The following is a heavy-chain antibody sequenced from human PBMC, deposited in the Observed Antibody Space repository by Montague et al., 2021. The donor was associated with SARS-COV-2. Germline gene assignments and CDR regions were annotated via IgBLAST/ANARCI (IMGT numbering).Heavy chain of an antibody. CDR1: GASSSNYY. CDR3: ASAPRYSFGFWAY. D-gene: IGHD5-12*01. CDR2: INHSGYT. Sequence: SETLSLTCAVYGASSSNYYWSWIRQSPGKSLEWVGEINHSGYTDYNPSLESRLTISLDSSKKQFSLKMTSVTAADTAIYYCASAPRYSFGFWAYWGQGTLVSVSS. V-gene: IGHV4-34*01. J-gene: IGHJ4*02.